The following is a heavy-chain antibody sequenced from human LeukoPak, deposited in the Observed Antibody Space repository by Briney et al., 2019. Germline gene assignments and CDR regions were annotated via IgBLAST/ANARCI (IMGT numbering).Heavy chain of an antibody. Sequence: PSETLSLTCTVSGGSLSSYYWSWIRQSPGKGLEWIGQINHSGSTNYNPSLKSRVTISVDTSKNQFSLKLSSVTAADTAVYYCARGEGYYDSSGYLYYFDYWGQGTLVTVSS. V-gene: IGHV4-34*01. CDR3: ARGEGYYDSSGYLYYFDY. CDR2: INHSGST. CDR1: GGSLSSYY. J-gene: IGHJ4*02. D-gene: IGHD3-22*01.